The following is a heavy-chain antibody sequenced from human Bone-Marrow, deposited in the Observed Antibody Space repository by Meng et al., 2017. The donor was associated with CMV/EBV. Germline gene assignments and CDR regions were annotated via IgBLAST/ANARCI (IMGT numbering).Heavy chain of an antibody. CDR1: GYTFTSYY. CDR3: ARDLTRGRLSHYYYGMDV. J-gene: IGHJ6*02. D-gene: IGHD3-16*02. CDR2: INPSGGST. V-gene: IGHV1-46*01. Sequence: ASVKVSCKASGYTFTSYYMHWVRQAPGQGLEWMGIINPSGGSTSYAQKFQGRVTMTRDTSTSTVYMELSSLRSEDTAVYYCARDLTRGRLSHYYYGMDVWGQGTTVTDSS.